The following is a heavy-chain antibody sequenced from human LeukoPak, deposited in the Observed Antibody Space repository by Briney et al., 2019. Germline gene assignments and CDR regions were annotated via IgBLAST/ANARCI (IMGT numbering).Heavy chain of an antibody. CDR2: IIPIFGIA. V-gene: IGHV1-69*04. CDR1: GGTFSSYA. CDR3: ARDGTAMVPY. D-gene: IGHD5-18*01. J-gene: IGHJ4*02. Sequence: VASVKVSCKASGGTFSSYAISWVRQAPGQGLEWMGRIIPIFGIANYAQKFQGRVTITADKSTSTAYMELSSLRSEDTAVYYCARDGTAMVPYWGQGTLVTVSS.